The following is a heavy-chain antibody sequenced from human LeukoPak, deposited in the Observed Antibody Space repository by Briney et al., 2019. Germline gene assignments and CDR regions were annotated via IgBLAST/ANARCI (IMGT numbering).Heavy chain of an antibody. V-gene: IGHV4-34*01. CDR3: ARGHSSVVTAIPYYFDF. Sequence: SETLSLTCAVYGGSFSGYYWSWIRQPPGKGLEWIGQIYHSGSTNYNPSLKSRVTISVDTSKNQFSLKLSSVTAADMAVYYCARGHSSVVTAIPYYFDFWGQGTLVTVSS. CDR2: IYHSGST. J-gene: IGHJ4*02. CDR1: GGSFSGYY. D-gene: IGHD2-21*02.